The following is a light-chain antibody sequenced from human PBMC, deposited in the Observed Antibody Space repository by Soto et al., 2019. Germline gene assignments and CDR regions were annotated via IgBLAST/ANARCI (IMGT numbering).Light chain of an antibody. Sequence: DVVMTQSPLTLPVTPGEPASISCRSSQSLLHSNGYSYVDWYLQRPGQSPLLLIYLGSNRASGVPDRFSGSGSGTDFTLKISRVEAEDVGIYHCMQALHFPLTFGGGTKVEIK. CDR2: LGS. CDR1: QSLLHSNGYSY. J-gene: IGKJ4*01. CDR3: MQALHFPLT. V-gene: IGKV2-28*01.